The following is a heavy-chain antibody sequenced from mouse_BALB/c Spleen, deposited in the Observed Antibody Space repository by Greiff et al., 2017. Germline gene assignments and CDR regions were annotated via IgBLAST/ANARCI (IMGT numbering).Heavy chain of an antibody. V-gene: IGHV5-9-3*01. CDR1: GFTFSSYA. CDR2: ISSGGSYT. Sequence: EVKLMESGGGLVKPGGSLKLSCAASGFTFSSYAMSWVRQTPEKRLEWVATISSGGSYTYYPDSVKGRFTISRDNAKNTLYLQMSSLRSEDTAMYYGARHEGDYDRGGFDYWGQGTTLTVSS. D-gene: IGHD2-4*01. CDR3: ARHEGDYDRGGFDY. J-gene: IGHJ2*01.